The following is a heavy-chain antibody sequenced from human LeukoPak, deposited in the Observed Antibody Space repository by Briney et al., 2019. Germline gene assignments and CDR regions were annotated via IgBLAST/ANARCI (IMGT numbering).Heavy chain of an antibody. CDR2: INHSGST. J-gene: IGHJ4*02. V-gene: IGHV4-34*01. Sequence: PSETLSLTCAVYGGSFSGYYWSWIRQPPGKGLEWIGEINHSGSTNYNPSLKSRVTISVHTSKNQFSLKLSSVTAADTAVYYCARGRSRTIFGVVTPRHLDYWGQGTLVTVSS. D-gene: IGHD3-3*01. CDR1: GGSFSGYY. CDR3: ARGRSRTIFGVVTPRHLDY.